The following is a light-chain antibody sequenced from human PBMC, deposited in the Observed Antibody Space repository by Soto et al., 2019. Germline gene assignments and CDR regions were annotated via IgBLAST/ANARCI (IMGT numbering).Light chain of an antibody. J-gene: IGKJ4*01. CDR1: QTVSNTY. V-gene: IGKV3-20*01. CDR2: GAS. Sequence: EIVLTQFPGALSLSPGERVTLSCRASQTVSNTYLAWYQQKSGQAPKFLIYGASNRATGIPDRFSVSGSGTDFTLTISRLEPEDFAVYYCQQYGAFPPTFGGGTKVETK. CDR3: QQYGAFPPT.